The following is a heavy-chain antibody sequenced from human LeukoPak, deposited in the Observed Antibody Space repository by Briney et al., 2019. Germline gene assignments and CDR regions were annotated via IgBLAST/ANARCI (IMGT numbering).Heavy chain of an antibody. Sequence: SETLSLTCAVYGGSFSGYYWSWIRQPPGKGLEWIGEINHSGSTNYNPSLKSRVSMSVDTSKNQFSLKLSSVTAADTAVFYCARENSGSYREFDYWGQGTLVTVSS. CDR3: ARENSGSYREFDY. CDR2: INHSGST. V-gene: IGHV4-34*01. D-gene: IGHD1-26*01. J-gene: IGHJ4*02. CDR1: GGSFSGYY.